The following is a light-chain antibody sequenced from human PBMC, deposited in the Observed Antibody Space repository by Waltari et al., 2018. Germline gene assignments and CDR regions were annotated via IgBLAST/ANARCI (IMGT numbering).Light chain of an antibody. V-gene: IGLV2-14*01. CDR3: SSYTSSSTWV. CDR1: SSDVGGYNY. Sequence: QSALTQPASVSGSPGQPITISCTGTSSDVGGYNYVSWYQQHPGKAPQLMIYEVSNRPSGVSNRFSCSKSGNTASLTISGLQAEDEADYYCSSYTSSSTWVFGGGTKLTVL. CDR2: EVS. J-gene: IGLJ3*02.